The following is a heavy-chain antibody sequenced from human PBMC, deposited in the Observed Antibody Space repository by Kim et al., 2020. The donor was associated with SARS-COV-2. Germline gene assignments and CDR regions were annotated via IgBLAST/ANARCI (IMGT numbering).Heavy chain of an antibody. D-gene: IGHD6-19*01. CDR1: GGSISSGSYY. Sequence: SETLSLTCTVSGGSISSGSYYWSWIRQPAGKGLEWIGRIYTSGSTNYNPSLKSRVTISVDTSKNQFSLKLSSVTAADTAVYYCASNIAVAGTGIGYWGQGTLVTVSS. CDR2: IYTSGST. V-gene: IGHV4-61*02. J-gene: IGHJ4*02. CDR3: ASNIAVAGTGIGY.